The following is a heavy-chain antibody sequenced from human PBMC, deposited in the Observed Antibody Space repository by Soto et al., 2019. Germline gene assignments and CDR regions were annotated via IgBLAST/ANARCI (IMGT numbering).Heavy chain of an antibody. V-gene: IGHV4-30-4*02. CDR2: IFDSGST. Sequence: SETLSLTCTVSGGSISGGVHSWSWIRQPPGKGLEWIGHIFDSGSTYYNPSLKSRLTISVDTSKNQFSLRLSSVTAADTAVYYCARDDSSGYYSDYWGQGTLVTVSS. CDR1: GGSISGGVHS. J-gene: IGHJ4*02. CDR3: ARDDSSGYYSDY. D-gene: IGHD3-22*01.